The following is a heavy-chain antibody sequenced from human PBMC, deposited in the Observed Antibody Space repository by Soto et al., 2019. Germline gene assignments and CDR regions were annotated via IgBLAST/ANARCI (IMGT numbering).Heavy chain of an antibody. J-gene: IGHJ5*02. CDR2: IYYSGST. D-gene: IGHD2-21*02. CDR1: GGSVSSGSYY. V-gene: IGHV4-61*01. Sequence: PSETLSLTCTVSGGSVSSGSYYWSWIRQPPGKGLEWIGYIYYSGSTNYNPSLKSRVTISVDTSKNQFSLKLSSVTAADTAVYYCASVLTSWFDPWGQGTLVTVSS. CDR3: ASVLTSWFDP.